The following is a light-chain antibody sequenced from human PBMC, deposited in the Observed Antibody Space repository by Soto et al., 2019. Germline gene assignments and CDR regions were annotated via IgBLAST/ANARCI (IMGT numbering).Light chain of an antibody. CDR3: QKCDYLPI. Sequence: DLPMTQSPSSLSASVGDRVTITCQASHDITSYLNWYQHKPGKAPKLLIYDASIFEAGVPSRFSGNGSGTDFTFTISSLQPEDVATYYCQKCDYLPIFGPGYTVDFK. V-gene: IGKV1-33*01. CDR2: DAS. J-gene: IGKJ3*01. CDR1: HDITSY.